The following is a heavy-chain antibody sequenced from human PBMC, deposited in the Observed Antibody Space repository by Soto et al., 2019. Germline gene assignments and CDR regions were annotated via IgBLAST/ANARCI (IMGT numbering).Heavy chain of an antibody. CDR3: AIGLDYGDYFGY. CDR2: INSDGSST. Sequence: GGSLRLSCAASGFTFSSYWMHWVRQAPGKGLVWVSRINSDGSSTSYADSVKGRFTISRDNAKNTLYLQMNSLRAEDTAVYYCAIGLDYGDYFGYWGQGTLVTVSS. D-gene: IGHD4-17*01. J-gene: IGHJ4*02. V-gene: IGHV3-74*01. CDR1: GFTFSSYW.